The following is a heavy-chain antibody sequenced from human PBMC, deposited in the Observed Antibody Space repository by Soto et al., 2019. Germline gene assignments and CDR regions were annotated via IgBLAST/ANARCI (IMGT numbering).Heavy chain of an antibody. CDR3: ARSIAAAGGYYYGMDV. D-gene: IGHD6-13*01. V-gene: IGHV1-69*01. CDR1: GGTFSSYA. J-gene: IGHJ6*02. CDR2: IIPIFGTA. Sequence: QVQLGQSGAEVKKPGSSVKVSCKASGGTFSSYAISWVRQAPGQGLEWMGGIIPIFGTANYAQKFQGRGTITADDSTSTAYMELSSLRSEDTAVYYCARSIAAAGGYYYGMDVWGQGTTVTVSS.